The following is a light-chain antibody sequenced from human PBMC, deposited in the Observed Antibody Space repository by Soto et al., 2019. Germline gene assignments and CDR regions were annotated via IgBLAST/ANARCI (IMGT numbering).Light chain of an antibody. CDR2: DVN. J-gene: IGLJ2*01. Sequence: QSALTQPASVCGSTRQSITISCTGTNSDIGGYDYVSWYQHHPGKAPRLLIYDVNNWPSGVSDRFSGSKSGNTASLTISGLQAEDEAVYYCSSYTTTTPVVFGGGTKLTVL. V-gene: IGLV2-14*03. CDR3: SSYTTTTPVV. CDR1: NSDIGGYDY.